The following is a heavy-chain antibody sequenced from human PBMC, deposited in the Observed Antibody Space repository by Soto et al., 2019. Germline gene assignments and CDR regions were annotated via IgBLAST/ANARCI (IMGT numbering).Heavy chain of an antibody. V-gene: IGHV4-61*01. CDR1: GASVSSETHF. J-gene: IGHJ4*02. CDR3: AREDMSGTYYFDY. D-gene: IGHD1-26*01. Sequence: LSLTCAVSGASVSSETHFWSWIRQPPGKGLEWIGYVYYSGTTNSNPALKSRVTVSAERSKNQFSLRLSSVTAADTAVYYCAREDMSGTYYFDYWGPGTQVTVSS. CDR2: VYYSGTT.